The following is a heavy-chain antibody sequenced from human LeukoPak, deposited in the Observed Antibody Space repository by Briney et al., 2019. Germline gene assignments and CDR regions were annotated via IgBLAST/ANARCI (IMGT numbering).Heavy chain of an antibody. CDR2: ISWNSGSI. Sequence: PGGSLRPSCAASGFTFDNYALHWVRQGAGKGLEWVSGISWNSGSIAYADSVKGRFTISRDNARNSLYLQMNSLRAEDMALYYCAKGPVGELSSLNAFDIWGQGTMVTVSS. J-gene: IGHJ3*02. CDR3: AKGPVGELSSLNAFDI. V-gene: IGHV3-9*03. CDR1: GFTFDNYA. D-gene: IGHD3-16*02.